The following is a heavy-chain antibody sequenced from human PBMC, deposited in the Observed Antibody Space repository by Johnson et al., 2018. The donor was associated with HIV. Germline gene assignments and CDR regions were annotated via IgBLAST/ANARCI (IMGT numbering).Heavy chain of an antibody. V-gene: IGHV3-30*14. J-gene: IGHJ3*02. D-gene: IGHD1-26*01. CDR1: GFTFSSYA. CDR2: ISYDGSNK. Sequence: HVQLVESGGGVVQPGRSLRLSCAASGFTFSSYAMHWVRQAPGKGLEWVAVISYDGSNKYYADSVKGRFTISRDNSKNTLYLQMNSLRAEDTAVYYCARDLSEGELGHAFDIWGQGTMVTVSS. CDR3: ARDLSEGELGHAFDI.